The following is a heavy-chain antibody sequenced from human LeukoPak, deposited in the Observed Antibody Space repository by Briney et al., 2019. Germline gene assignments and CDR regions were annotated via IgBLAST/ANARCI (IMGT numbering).Heavy chain of an antibody. CDR3: ARERAANRWDWFDP. V-gene: IGHV4-39*07. CDR2: IYYSGST. CDR1: GGSISTSTYY. J-gene: IGHJ5*02. D-gene: IGHD1-14*01. Sequence: SETLSLTCTVSGGSISTSTYYWGWIRQPPGKGLEWIGSIYYSGSTYYNPSLKSRVTISVDTSKNQFSLKLSSVTAADTAVYYCARERAANRWDWFDPWGQGTLVTVSS.